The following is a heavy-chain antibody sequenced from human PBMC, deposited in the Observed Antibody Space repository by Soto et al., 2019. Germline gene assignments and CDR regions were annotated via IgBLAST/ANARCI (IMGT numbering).Heavy chain of an antibody. CDR3: ARGGYSFGYPPYYFDF. V-gene: IGHV4-31*03. CDR2: IYDDGNT. J-gene: IGHJ4*02. Sequence: QVQMQESGPGIVHPSQTLTVTCNVSGGSVSSSGYYWSWIRHLPGEGLEWVGYIYDDGNTYYNPSLQSRVSISVDTPKNQFSLQLPSVTAADAAVYYCARGGYSFGYPPYYFDFWGQGTLVTVSS. D-gene: IGHD5-18*01. CDR1: GGSVSSSGYY.